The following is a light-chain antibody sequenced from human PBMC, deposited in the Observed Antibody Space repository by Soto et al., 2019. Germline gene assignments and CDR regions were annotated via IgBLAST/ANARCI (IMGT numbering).Light chain of an antibody. CDR1: SSDVGGYDY. V-gene: IGLV2-14*01. CDR2: EVS. J-gene: IGLJ1*01. CDR3: TSYTSSSARV. Sequence: QSALTQPASVSGSPGQSITISCTGTSSDVGGYDYVSWYQQHPGKAPKLIIYEVSNRPSGISNRFSGSKSGNTASLTISGLQAEDEADCYCTSYTSSSARVFGTGTKVTVL.